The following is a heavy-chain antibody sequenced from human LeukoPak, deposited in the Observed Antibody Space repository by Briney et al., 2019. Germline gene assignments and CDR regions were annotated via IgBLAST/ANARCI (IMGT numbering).Heavy chain of an antibody. CDR1: GDSVSSGNYY. D-gene: IGHD3-10*01. CDR3: ARGGSGSYYAADNYFDY. CDR2: MSPSGTT. J-gene: IGHJ4*02. Sequence: PSGTLSLTCTVSGDSVSSGNYYLSWIRQPPGKGLDWITYMSPSGTTKYNPSLKSRVTTSVDTSKNQFSLKLSSVTAADTAVYYCARGGSGSYYAADNYFDYWGQGTLVTVSS. V-gene: IGHV4-61*01.